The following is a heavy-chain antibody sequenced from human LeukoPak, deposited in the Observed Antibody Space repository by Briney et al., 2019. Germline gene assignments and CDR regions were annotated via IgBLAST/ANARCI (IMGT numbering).Heavy chain of an antibody. CDR2: IKQDGSEK. J-gene: IGHJ6*02. CDR1: GFTFGDYA. V-gene: IGHV3-7*04. D-gene: IGHD3-10*01. Sequence: GGSLRLSCTASGFTFGDYAMSWFRQAPGKGLEWVANIKQDGSEKYYVDSVKGRFTISRDNAKNSLSLQMNSLRAEDTALYYCAKDSSSGSSYYFHGMDVWGQGTTVTVSS. CDR3: AKDSSSGSSYYFHGMDV.